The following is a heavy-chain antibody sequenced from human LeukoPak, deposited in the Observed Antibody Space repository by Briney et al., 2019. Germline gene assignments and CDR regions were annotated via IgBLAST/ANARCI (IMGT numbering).Heavy chain of an antibody. CDR1: GFTFSSYS. V-gene: IGHV3-21*01. D-gene: IGHD6-13*01. J-gene: IGHJ4*02. CDR2: ISSSSSYI. Sequence: GGSLRLSCAASGFTFSSYSMNWVRQAPGKGPESVSSISSSSSYIYYADSVKGRFTISRDNAKNSLYLQMNSLRAEDTAVYYCARFVTAAGLLDYWGQGTLVTVSS. CDR3: ARFVTAAGLLDY.